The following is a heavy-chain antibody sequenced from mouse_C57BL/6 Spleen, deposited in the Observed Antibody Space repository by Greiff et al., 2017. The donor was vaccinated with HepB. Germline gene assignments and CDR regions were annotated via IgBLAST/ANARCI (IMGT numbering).Heavy chain of an antibody. Sequence: EVKLQESGPELVKPGASVKISCKASGYSFTDYNMNWVKQSNGKSLEWIGVINPNYGTTSYNQKFKGKATLTVDQSSSTAYMQLNSLTSEDSADYYCARVIYYYGSSYVSGAMDYWGQGTSVTVSS. CDR2: INPNYGTT. CDR1: GYSFTDYN. V-gene: IGHV1-39*01. CDR3: ARVIYYYGSSYVSGAMDY. J-gene: IGHJ4*01. D-gene: IGHD1-1*01.